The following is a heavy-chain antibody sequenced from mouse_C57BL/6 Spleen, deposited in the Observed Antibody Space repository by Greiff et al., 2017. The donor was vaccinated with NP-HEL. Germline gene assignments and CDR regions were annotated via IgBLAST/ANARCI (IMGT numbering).Heavy chain of an antibody. CDR3: AKIITTDYYAMDY. Sequence: VKLMESGPGLVQPSQSLSITCTVSGFSLTSYGVHWVRQSPGKGLEWLGVIWRGGSTDYNAAFMSRLSITKDNSKSQVFFKMNSLQADDTAIYYCAKIITTDYYAMDYWGQGTSVTVSS. D-gene: IGHD1-1*01. V-gene: IGHV2-5*01. CDR1: GFSLTSYG. J-gene: IGHJ4*01. CDR2: IWRGGST.